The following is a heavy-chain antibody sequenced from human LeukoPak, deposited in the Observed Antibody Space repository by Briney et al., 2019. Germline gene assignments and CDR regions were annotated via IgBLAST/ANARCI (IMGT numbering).Heavy chain of an antibody. D-gene: IGHD3-10*01. J-gene: IGHJ4*02. V-gene: IGHV3-21*04. CDR1: GFTFSSYS. Sequence: GGSLRLSCAASGFTFSSYSMNWVRQAPGKGLAWVSSISSSSSYIYYADPVKGRFTISRDNAKNSLYLQMNSLRAEDTAVYYCAKLSGSGSYLNFDYWGQGTLVTVSS. CDR3: AKLSGSGSYLNFDY. CDR2: ISSSSSYI.